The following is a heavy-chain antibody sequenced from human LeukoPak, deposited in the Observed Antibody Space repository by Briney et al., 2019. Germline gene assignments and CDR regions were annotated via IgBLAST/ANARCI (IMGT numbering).Heavy chain of an antibody. CDR1: GYTFTNSY. CDR2: INPSGGTT. CDR3: ATQIYGSGSYYSYYYYMDV. D-gene: IGHD3-10*01. V-gene: IGHV1-46*01. J-gene: IGHJ6*03. Sequence: ASVKVSCKASGYTFTNSYMHWVRQAPGQGLEWMGLINPSGGTTTYAQKFQGRVTMTRDTSTSTVYMELSSLRSEDTAVYYCATQIYGSGSYYSYYYYMDVWGKGTTVTVSS.